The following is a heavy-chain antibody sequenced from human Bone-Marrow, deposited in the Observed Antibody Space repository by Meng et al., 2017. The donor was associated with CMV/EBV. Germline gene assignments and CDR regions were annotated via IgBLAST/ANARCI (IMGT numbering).Heavy chain of an antibody. CDR3: AIGTIGIGYSSSGGVDD. CDR2: IIPILGIA. D-gene: IGHD6-13*01. J-gene: IGHJ4*02. V-gene: IGHV1-69*10. Sequence: KVSSMVSVGSFSSYATSWVRQAPGQGLEWMGVIIPILGIANYAQKFQGRVTITADKSTSTAYMELSSLRSEDTAVYYCAIGTIGIGYSSSGGVDDWGQGTLVTVSS. CDR1: VGSFSSYA.